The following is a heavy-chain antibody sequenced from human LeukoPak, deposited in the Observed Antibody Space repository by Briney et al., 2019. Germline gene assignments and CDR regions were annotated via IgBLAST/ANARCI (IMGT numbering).Heavy chain of an antibody. CDR3: ARSGTYSPAPAY. CDR1: GGSFSGYY. Sequence: SETLSLTCDVYGGSFSGYYWSWIRQPPEKGLEWIGEINHSGSTNYNPSLKSRVTISVDTSKNQLSLKLSSVTAADTAVYYCARSGTYSPAPAYWGKETLAPVSS. V-gene: IGHV4-34*01. J-gene: IGHJ4*02. CDR2: INHSGST. D-gene: IGHD1-26*01.